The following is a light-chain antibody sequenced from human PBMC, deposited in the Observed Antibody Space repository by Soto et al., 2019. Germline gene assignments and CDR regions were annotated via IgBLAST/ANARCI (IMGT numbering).Light chain of an antibody. Sequence: QAVVTQSPSASASLGASVKLTCTLSSGHSSYAIAWHQQQPEKGPRYLMKLNSDGSHSKGDGIPDRFSGSSSGAERYLTISGLQSEDEADYYCQTWGTGPRVFGGGTKLTVL. CDR1: SGHSSYA. CDR3: QTWGTGPRV. V-gene: IGLV4-69*01. CDR2: LNSDGSH. J-gene: IGLJ3*02.